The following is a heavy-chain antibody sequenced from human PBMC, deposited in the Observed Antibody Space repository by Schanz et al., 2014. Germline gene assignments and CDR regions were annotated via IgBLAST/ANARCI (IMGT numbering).Heavy chain of an antibody. CDR2: IYSGGST. V-gene: IGHV3-66*01. CDR3: AREYASTWFESNVMAGRIDN. Sequence: VQLVESGGGVVQPGGSLRLSCAASGFTFSSYWMHWVRQAPGKGLVWVSVIYSGGSTYYADSVKGRFTISRDAAKDSLFLQMTSLRADDTAVYFCAREYASTWFESNVMAGRIDNWGQGTLVTVSS. CDR1: GFTFSSYW. J-gene: IGHJ4*02. D-gene: IGHD2-8*01.